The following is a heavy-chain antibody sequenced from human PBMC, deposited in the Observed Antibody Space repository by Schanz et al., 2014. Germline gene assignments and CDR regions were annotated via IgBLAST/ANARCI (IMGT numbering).Heavy chain of an antibody. Sequence: EVQLVESGGGLVKPGGSLRLSCAASGFTFSNYAMHWVRQAPGKGLEWVANIKQDGSEKYYVDSVKGRFTISRDNSNNTLYLQMNRLRAEDTAVYYCATEGPRGTRHPINYYYAMDNWGQGTKVTV. CDR1: GFTFSNYA. V-gene: IGHV3-7*01. CDR3: ATEGPRGTRHPINYYYAMDN. D-gene: IGHD6-6*01. CDR2: IKQDGSEK. J-gene: IGHJ6*02.